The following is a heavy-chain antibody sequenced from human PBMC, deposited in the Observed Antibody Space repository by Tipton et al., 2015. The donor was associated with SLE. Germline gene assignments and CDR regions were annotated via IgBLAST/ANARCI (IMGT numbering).Heavy chain of an antibody. CDR2: IYYSGST. V-gene: IGHV4-59*01. J-gene: IGHJ4*02. D-gene: IGHD3-3*01. CDR3: ARSGKGPFGVVPRPVDY. CDR1: GCSMRCFY. Sequence: LRLSRTVSGCSMRCFYWRWVRLPPGKGLEWIGYIYYSGSTNHNPSLRSRVTISVDTSKNQFSLKLSSVTAADTAVYYCARSGKGPFGVVPRPVDYWGRGTLVSVSS.